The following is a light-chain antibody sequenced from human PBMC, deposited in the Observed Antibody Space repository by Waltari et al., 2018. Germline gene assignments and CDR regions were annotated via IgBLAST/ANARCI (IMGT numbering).Light chain of an antibody. CDR3: QVWDSTGDHRCV. Sequence: SYVLTQPPSVSVAPGQTARTTCGGNNIASKSLHWYQQKPGQAPVLVVYDDNDRPSGIPERFSGSNSGNTATLTISRGEAGDEAVYFCQVWDSTGDHRCVFGTGTKVTVL. CDR1: NIASKS. CDR2: DDN. V-gene: IGLV3-21*02. J-gene: IGLJ1*01.